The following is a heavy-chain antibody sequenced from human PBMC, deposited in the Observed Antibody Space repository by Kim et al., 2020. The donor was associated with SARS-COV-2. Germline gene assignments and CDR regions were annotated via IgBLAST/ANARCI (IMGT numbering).Heavy chain of an antibody. CDR2: INHSGST. CDR3: ARGEYSSSPEQIYYFDY. V-gene: IGHV4-34*01. D-gene: IGHD6-6*01. J-gene: IGHJ4*02. CDR1: GVSFSGYY. Sequence: SETLSLTCAVYGVSFSGYYWSWIRQPPGKGLEWIGEINHSGSTNYNPSLKSRVTISVDTSKNQFSLKLSSVTAADTAVYYCARGEYSSSPEQIYYFDYWGQGTLVTVSS.